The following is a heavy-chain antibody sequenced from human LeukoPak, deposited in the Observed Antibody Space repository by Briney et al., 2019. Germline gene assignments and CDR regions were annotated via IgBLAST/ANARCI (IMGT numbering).Heavy chain of an antibody. D-gene: IGHD6-19*01. Sequence: GGSLRLSCAASGLAFSSYNMNWVRQAPGKGLEWVSFISANTRTTYYADSVTGRFTISRDNSKNTLYLQMNSLRAEDTAVYYCAVDVAVAGTWDAFDIWGQGTMVTVSS. CDR1: GLAFSSYN. CDR3: AVDVAVAGTWDAFDI. J-gene: IGHJ3*02. CDR2: ISANTRTT. V-gene: IGHV3-48*01.